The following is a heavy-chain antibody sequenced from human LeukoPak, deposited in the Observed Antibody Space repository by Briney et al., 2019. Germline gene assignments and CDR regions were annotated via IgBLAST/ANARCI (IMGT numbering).Heavy chain of an antibody. J-gene: IGHJ3*01. CDR3: ARGRVTPGAFDV. CDR2: IKHSGST. CDR1: GGSFSGYY. Sequence: SETLSLTCAVYGGSFSGYYWSWIRQPPGKGLEWIGEIKHSGSTNYNPSLKSRVTISVDTSKNQFPLKLSSVTAADTAVYYCARGRVTPGAFDVWGQGTMVTVSS. D-gene: IGHD2-21*02. V-gene: IGHV4-34*01.